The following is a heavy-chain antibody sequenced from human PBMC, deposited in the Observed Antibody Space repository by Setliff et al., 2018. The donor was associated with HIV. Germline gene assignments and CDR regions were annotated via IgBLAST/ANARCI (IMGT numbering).Heavy chain of an antibody. Sequence: PSETLSLTCTVSGASISSYYWSWIRQPPGKGLEWIGYIYTSGSTNYNPSLKSRVTISLDTSKNQFSLKLTSVTAADTAVYYCARLSGDYYYFDYWGQGTLVTVSS. D-gene: IGHD2-21*02. CDR2: IYTSGST. CDR1: GASISSYY. V-gene: IGHV4-4*09. CDR3: ARLSGDYYYFDY. J-gene: IGHJ4*02.